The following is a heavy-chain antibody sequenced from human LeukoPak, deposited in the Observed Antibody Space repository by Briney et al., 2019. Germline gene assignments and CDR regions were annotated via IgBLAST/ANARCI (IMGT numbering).Heavy chain of an antibody. D-gene: IGHD2-21*01. CDR2: ISGDTGST. V-gene: IGHV3-23*01. CDR1: GFTFISYG. CDR3: VRGDLVFDL. J-gene: IGHJ3*01. Sequence: GGSLRLSCAVSGFTFISYGMSWVRQAPGKGLDWVSYISGDTGSTYYADSVKGRFTISRDNSKNTLYLLMSSLRDEDTAIYYCVRGDLVFDLWGQGTMVTVSS.